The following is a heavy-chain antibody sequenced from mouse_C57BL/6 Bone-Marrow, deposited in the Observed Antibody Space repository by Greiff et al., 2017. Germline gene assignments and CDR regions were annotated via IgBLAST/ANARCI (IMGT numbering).Heavy chain of an antibody. V-gene: IGHV5-4*01. CDR1: GFTFSSYA. CDR2: ISDGGSYT. Sequence: EVQLVESGGGLVKPGGSLKLSCAASGFTFSSYAMSWVRQTPEKRLEWVATISDGGSYTYYPDNVKGRCTISIDNAKNNLYLQMSHLKSEDTAMYYCARERGDYWGQGTTLTVSS. CDR3: ARERGDY. J-gene: IGHJ2*01.